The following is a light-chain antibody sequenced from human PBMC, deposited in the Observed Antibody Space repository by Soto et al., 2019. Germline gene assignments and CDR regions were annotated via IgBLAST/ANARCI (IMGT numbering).Light chain of an antibody. CDR1: QSVDNNY. CDR3: QQCAHPPLT. CDR2: DAS. Sequence: EIVLTQSPGTLSLSPGERATLSCRASQSVDNNYLAWFQQKPGQAPRLLIDDASRRATGIPDRFSGSGSGTDFTLTISRLEPEDFAVYYCQQCAHPPLTFGGGTKVEIK. J-gene: IGKJ4*01. V-gene: IGKV3-20*01.